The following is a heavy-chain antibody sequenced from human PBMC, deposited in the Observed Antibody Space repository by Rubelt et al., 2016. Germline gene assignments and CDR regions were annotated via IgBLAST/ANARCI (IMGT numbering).Heavy chain of an antibody. V-gene: IGHV1-3*01. CDR2: NNAGKGNT. CDR1: GYTFTSYA. J-gene: IGHJ4*02. D-gene: IGHD3-22*01. Sequence: QVQLVQSGAEVKKPGASVKVSCKASGYTFTSYAMHWVRQAPGQRLEWMGWNNAGKGNTKYSTTFQGRCSITRDTSAIPAYMALSSLRAEDTAVYYCARYYYDSSGYVYFDYWGQGTLVTVSS. CDR3: ARYYYDSSGYVYFDY.